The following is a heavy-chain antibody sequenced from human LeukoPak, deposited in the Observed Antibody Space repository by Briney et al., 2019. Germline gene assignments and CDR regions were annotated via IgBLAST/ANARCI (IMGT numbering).Heavy chain of an antibody. CDR1: GFTFSSYA. V-gene: IGHV3-23*01. CDR3: AKDRPNTVRGVIIRYYYGMDV. CDR2: ISGSGGST. Sequence: TGGSLRLSCAASGFTFSSYAMSWVRQAPGKGLEWVSAISGSGGSTYYADSVKGRFTISRDNSKNTLYLQMNSLRAEDTAVYYCAKDRPNTVRGVIIRYYYGMDVWGQGTTVTVSS. J-gene: IGHJ6*02. D-gene: IGHD3-10*01.